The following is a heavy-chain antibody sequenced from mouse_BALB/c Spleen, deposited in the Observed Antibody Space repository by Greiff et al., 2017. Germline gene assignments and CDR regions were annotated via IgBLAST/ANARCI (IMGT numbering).Heavy chain of an antibody. Sequence: DVLLVESGGGLVQPGGSLKLSCAASGFTFSSYTMSWVRQTPEKRLEWVAYISNGGGSTYYPDTVKGRFTISRDNAKNTLYLQMSSLKSEDTAMYYGAKRYYGSSPQSYLDVWGAGTTVTVSS. CDR2: ISNGGGST. J-gene: IGHJ1*01. V-gene: IGHV5-12-2*01. CDR1: GFTFSSYT. CDR3: AKRYYGSSPQSYLDV. D-gene: IGHD1-1*01.